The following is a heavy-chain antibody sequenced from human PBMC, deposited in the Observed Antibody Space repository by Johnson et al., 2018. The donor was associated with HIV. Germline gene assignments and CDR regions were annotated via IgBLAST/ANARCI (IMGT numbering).Heavy chain of an antibody. CDR3: ARGYFSGGICYPNDAFDI. D-gene: IGHD2-15*01. V-gene: IGHV3-64*01. CDR2: ISINGDTT. Sequence: VQLVESGGGLVQPGGSLRLSCAASGFIFSTAAMHWVRQAPGKGLEYVASISINGDTTYYARSVQDRFTISRDNSKNTLYLQMDSLRAEDMAIYYCARGYFSGGICYPNDAFDIWGQGTMVTVSS. CDR1: GFIFSTAA. J-gene: IGHJ3*02.